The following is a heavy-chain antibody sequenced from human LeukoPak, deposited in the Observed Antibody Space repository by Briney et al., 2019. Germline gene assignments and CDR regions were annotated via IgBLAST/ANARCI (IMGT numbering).Heavy chain of an antibody. D-gene: IGHD5-24*01. Sequence: GGSLRLSCAASGFTFSSYGMHWVRQAPGKGLEWVAVISYDGSNKYYADSVKGRFTISRDNSKNTLYLQMNSLRAEDTAVYYCAKAPRRDGYNYFGYWGQGTLVTVSS. J-gene: IGHJ4*02. CDR1: GFTFSSYG. CDR3: AKAPRRDGYNYFGY. CDR2: ISYDGSNK. V-gene: IGHV3-30*18.